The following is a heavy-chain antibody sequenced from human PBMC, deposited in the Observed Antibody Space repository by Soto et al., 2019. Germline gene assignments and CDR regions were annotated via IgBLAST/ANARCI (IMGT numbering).Heavy chain of an antibody. CDR2: IYSGGST. CDR1: GFTVSSNY. J-gene: IGHJ4*02. CDR3: ARDRTGTRKAFDY. Sequence: GGSLRLSCAASGFTVSSNYMSWVRQAPGKGLEWVSVIYSGGSTYYADSVKGRFTISRDNSKNTLYLQMNSLRAEDTAVYYCARDRTGTRKAFDYWGQGTLVTVSS. V-gene: IGHV3-66*01. D-gene: IGHD1-7*01.